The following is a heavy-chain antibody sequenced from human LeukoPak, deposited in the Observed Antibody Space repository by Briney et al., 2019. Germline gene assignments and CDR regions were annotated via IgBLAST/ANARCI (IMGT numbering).Heavy chain of an antibody. Sequence: PGGSLRLSCAASGFTFSNAWMSWVRQAPGKGLEWVGRIKSKTDGGTTDYAAPVKGRFTISRDDSKNTLYLQMNSLKTEDTAVYYCTTDAGGYSYGVDYWGQGTLVTVSS. CDR3: TTDAGGYSYGVDY. CDR2: IKSKTDGGTT. CDR1: GFTFSNAW. V-gene: IGHV3-15*01. J-gene: IGHJ4*02. D-gene: IGHD5-18*01.